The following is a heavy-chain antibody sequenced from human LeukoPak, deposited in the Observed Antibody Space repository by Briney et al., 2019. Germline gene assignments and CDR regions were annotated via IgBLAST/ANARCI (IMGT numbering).Heavy chain of an antibody. CDR2: ISGSGGST. CDR3: ARVLQGYWYFDL. Sequence: PGGSLRLSCAASGFTFSSYAMSWVRQAPGKGLEWVSAISGSGGSTYYADSVKGRFTISRDNSKNTLYLQMNSLRAEDTAVYYCARVLQGYWYFDLWGRGTLVTVSS. V-gene: IGHV3-23*01. CDR1: GFTFSSYA. J-gene: IGHJ2*01.